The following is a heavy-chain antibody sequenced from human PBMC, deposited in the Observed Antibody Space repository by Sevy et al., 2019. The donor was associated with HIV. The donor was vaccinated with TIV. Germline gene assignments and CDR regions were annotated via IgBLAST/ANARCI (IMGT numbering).Heavy chain of an antibody. CDR1: GFTFRNAW. Sequence: GGSLRLSCTASGFTFRNAWMTWVRQVPGKGLEWVGRIRNDPDGGTTDYAAPVRGRFTISRDDSKNTMYRQMNSLKNEDIAGYYCSTDIVVQSGYSYDFSTFNPDLPHNSGADVWGQGTTVTVSS. CDR2: IRNDPDGGTT. D-gene: IGHD5-12*01. J-gene: IGHJ6*02. V-gene: IGHV3-15*01. CDR3: STDIVVQSGYSYDFSTFNPDLPHNSGADV.